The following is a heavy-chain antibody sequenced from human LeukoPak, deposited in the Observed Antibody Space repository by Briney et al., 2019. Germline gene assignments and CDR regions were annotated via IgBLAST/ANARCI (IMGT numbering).Heavy chain of an antibody. Sequence: GGSLRLSCAASRFTFSSYWMSWVRQAPGKGLEWVAHIKKDGGEKYYVESVKGRFIISRDNAKNSLYLQMNSLRAEDTALYYCAKDSAGQYYYGSGSFDYWGQGALVTVSS. CDR2: IKKDGGEK. CDR1: RFTFSSYW. V-gene: IGHV3-7*01. D-gene: IGHD3-10*01. J-gene: IGHJ4*02. CDR3: AKDSAGQYYYGSGSFDY.